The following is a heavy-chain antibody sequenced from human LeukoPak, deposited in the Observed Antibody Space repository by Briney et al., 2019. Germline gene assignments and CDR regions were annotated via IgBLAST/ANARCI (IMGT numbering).Heavy chain of an antibody. V-gene: IGHV3-21*01. CDR2: ISSSSSYI. CDR1: GFTFSSYS. J-gene: IGHJ6*01. CDR3: ARDLGSGWYSYYYYYGMDV. Sequence: GGSLRLSCAASGFTFSSYSMNWVRQAPGKGLEWVSSISSSSSYIYYADSVKGRFTISRDNAKNSLYLQMNSLRAEDTAVYYCARDLGSGWYSYYYYYGMDVWGQGTTVTVSS. D-gene: IGHD6-19*01.